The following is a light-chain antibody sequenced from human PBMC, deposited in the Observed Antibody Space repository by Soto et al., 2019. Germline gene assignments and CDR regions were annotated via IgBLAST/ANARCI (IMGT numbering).Light chain of an antibody. CDR2: AAF. J-gene: IGKJ3*01. CDR1: QSISTY. CDR3: QQSYSSLFT. Sequence: DIQMTQSPSSLSASVGDRVTITCRASQSISTYLNWYQQKPGKAPKLLIFAAFSLQSGVPSRFSGSGSGTDFTLTISSLQPEDFATYHCQQSYSSLFTFGPGTKVDIK. V-gene: IGKV1-39*01.